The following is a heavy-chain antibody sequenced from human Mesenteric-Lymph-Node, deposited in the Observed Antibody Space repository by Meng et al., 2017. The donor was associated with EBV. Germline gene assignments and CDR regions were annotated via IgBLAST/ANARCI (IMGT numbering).Heavy chain of an antibody. Sequence: QVQLQESGPGLVKPSETLSLTCPAHGGSVSSGSYYWSWIRQPPGKGLEWIGYIYYSGSTNYNPSLKSRVTISVDTSKNQFSLKLSSVTAADTAVYYCAREGYYDSSGYNEWGQGTLGTVSS. J-gene: IGHJ4*02. CDR1: GGSVSSGSYY. D-gene: IGHD3-22*01. CDR2: IYYSGST. CDR3: AREGYYDSSGYNE. V-gene: IGHV4-61*01.